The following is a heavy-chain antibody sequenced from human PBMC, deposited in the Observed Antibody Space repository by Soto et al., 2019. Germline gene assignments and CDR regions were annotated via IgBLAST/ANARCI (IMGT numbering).Heavy chain of an antibody. Sequence: QVQLVQSGAEVKKPGASVNVSCKASGYSFHTYAISWVRQAPGQGLEWVGWISGYNGNKNYAQKFQGRVTLTTDTSTKTAFMELMSLTGDDTAVYYCAREYGMYVWGQGTTVTVSS. CDR1: GYSFHTYA. CDR3: AREYGMYV. J-gene: IGHJ6*02. CDR2: ISGYNGNK. V-gene: IGHV1-18*01.